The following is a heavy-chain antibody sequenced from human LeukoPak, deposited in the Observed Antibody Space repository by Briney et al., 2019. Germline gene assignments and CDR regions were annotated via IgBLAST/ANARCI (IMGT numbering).Heavy chain of an antibody. D-gene: IGHD5-24*01. CDR2: INYSGTT. CDR1: GGSISSSGYY. CDR3: ARLRDGRWLLEY. J-gene: IGHJ4*02. V-gene: IGHV4-39*01. Sequence: SETLSLTCTASGGSISSSGYYWGWIRQPPGKGLEWIASINYSGTTYYNPSLKRRVTISVDTSKKQFSLKLSSVTAADTAVYYCARLRDGRWLLEYWGQGTLVTVSS.